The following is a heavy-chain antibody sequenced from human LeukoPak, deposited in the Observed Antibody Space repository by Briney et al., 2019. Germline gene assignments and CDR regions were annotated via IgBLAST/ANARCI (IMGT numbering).Heavy chain of an antibody. CDR1: GGSISSSSYY. CDR2: IYYSGST. J-gene: IGHJ5*02. CDR3: ARFQIERAVAYNWFDP. Sequence: PSETLSLTCTVSGGSISSSSYYWGWIRQPPGKGLEWIGSIYYSGSTYYNPSLKSRVTISVDTSKNQFSLKLSSVTAADTAVYYCARFQIERAVAYNWFDPWGQGTLVTVSS. D-gene: IGHD6-19*01. V-gene: IGHV4-39*01.